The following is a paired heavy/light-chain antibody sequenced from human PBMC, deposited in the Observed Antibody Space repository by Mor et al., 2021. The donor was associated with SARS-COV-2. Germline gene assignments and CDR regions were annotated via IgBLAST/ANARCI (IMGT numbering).Light chain of an antibody. V-gene: IGKV3-15*01. CDR2: GVS. J-gene: IGKJ1*01. CDR1: QSVSNN. CDR3: QQYNTRT. Sequence: EIVMTQSPATLSVSPGERATLSCRASQSVSNNLAWYQQKPGQAPRLLIYGVSTRATGIPARFSGSGSGTEFTLTISSLQSEDSAVYYCQQYNTRTFGQGTKVEIK.
Heavy chain of an antibody. V-gene: IGHV4-39*01. CDR2: IYYTGDT. CDR3: ARHLKSAANVVAPVAPLHYFDY. D-gene: IGHD2-15*01. CDR1: GGSISNSRYY. J-gene: IGHJ4*02. Sequence: LQLQESGPGLVRPSRTLSLTCTVSGGSISNSRYYWGWIRQSPGKGLEWIASIYYTGDTYYNPSLKSRVTISVDTSKNQFSLRLSSVAAADTAVFYCARHLKSAANVVAPVAPLHYFDYWGQGILVTVSS.